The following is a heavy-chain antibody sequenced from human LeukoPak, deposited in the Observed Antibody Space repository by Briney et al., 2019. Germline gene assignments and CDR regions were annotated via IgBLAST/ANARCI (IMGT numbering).Heavy chain of an antibody. CDR1: GGSFSGYY. CDR2: TNHSGST. D-gene: IGHD5-12*01. Sequence: SETLSLTCAVYGGSFSGYYWSWIRQPPGKGLEWIGETNHSGSTNYNPSLKSRVTISVDTSKNQFSLKLSSVTAADTAVYYCARVGYSGYGYRFKYYFDYWGQGTLVTVSS. CDR3: ARVGYSGYGYRFKYYFDY. V-gene: IGHV4-34*01. J-gene: IGHJ4*02.